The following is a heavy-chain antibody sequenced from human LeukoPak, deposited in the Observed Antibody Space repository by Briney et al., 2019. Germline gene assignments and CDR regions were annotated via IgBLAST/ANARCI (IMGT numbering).Heavy chain of an antibody. J-gene: IGHJ4*02. Sequence: GASVKVSCKASGYTFTSYDINWVRQATGQGLEWMGWMNPNSGNTGYAQKFQGRVTMTRNTSICTAYMELSSLRSEDTAVYYCARSYNWGSRDDFDYWGQGTLVTVSS. CDR3: ARSYNWGSRDDFDY. V-gene: IGHV1-8*01. D-gene: IGHD7-27*01. CDR2: MNPNSGNT. CDR1: GYTFTSYD.